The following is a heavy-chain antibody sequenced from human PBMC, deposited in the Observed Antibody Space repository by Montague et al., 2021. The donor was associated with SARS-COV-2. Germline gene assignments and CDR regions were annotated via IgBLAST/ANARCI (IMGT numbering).Heavy chain of an antibody. V-gene: IGHV3-66*01. CDR1: TFTVNNNY. CDR2: IYAGGST. J-gene: IGHJ4*02. CDR3: ARVRNSWAYYFDY. Sequence: SLRLSCAASTFTVNNNYMSWVRQAPGKGLEWVSVIYAGGSTYYADSVRGRFTISRDITKNTLFLQMNSLRAEDKALYYCARVRNSWAYYFDYWGQGTLVTVSS. D-gene: IGHD6-13*01.